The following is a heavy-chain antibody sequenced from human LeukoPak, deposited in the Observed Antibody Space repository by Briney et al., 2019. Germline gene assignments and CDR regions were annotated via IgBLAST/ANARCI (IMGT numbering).Heavy chain of an antibody. CDR2: ISGSGGST. V-gene: IGHV3-23*01. Sequence: GGSLRLSCAASGLTFSSYAMNWVRQAPGKGLEWVSAISGSGGSTYYADSVKGRFTISRDNSKKTLFLQMNSLRAEDTAVYYCAKEEYFYGSGFDYWGQGTLVTVSS. J-gene: IGHJ4*02. CDR1: GLTFSSYA. CDR3: AKEEYFYGSGFDY. D-gene: IGHD3-10*01.